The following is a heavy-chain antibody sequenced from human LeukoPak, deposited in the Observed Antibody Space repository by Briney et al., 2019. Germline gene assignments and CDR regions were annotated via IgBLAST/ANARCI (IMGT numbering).Heavy chain of an antibody. D-gene: IGHD3-22*01. Sequence: PGKSLRLSCAASGFTFSNYAMSWVRQAPGKGLEWVSAISGSGGSTYYADSVKGRFTISRDNSKNTLYLQMNSLRAEDTAVYYCARSVVMPKGMDVWGQGTTVTVSS. CDR3: ARSVVMPKGMDV. CDR1: GFTFSNYA. J-gene: IGHJ6*02. V-gene: IGHV3-23*01. CDR2: ISGSGGST.